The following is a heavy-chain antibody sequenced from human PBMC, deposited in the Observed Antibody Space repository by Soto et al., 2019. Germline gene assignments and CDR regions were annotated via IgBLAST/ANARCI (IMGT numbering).Heavy chain of an antibody. CDR2: IFPGDSDT. J-gene: IGHJ3*02. CDR1: GYNFATYW. V-gene: IGHV5-51*01. D-gene: IGHD6-13*01. CDR3: AAGYTTGPDAFDI. Sequence: GESLKISCKGSGYNFATYWIGWVRQMPGKGLEWMGMIFPGDSDTKNSPSLQGQITMSVDKSDSSAYLQWRGLKASDTAMYYCAAGYTTGPDAFDIWGQGTMVTVSS.